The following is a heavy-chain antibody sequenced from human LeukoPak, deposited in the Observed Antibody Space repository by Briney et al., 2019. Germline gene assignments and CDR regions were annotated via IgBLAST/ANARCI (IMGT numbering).Heavy chain of an antibody. Sequence: SQTLSLTCAISGDSVSINCVTWNWIRQSPSRGLEWLGRTYYRSTWYNDYAVSVTGRIPVNPDTSKNEFSLYLKSVTPEDTAVYDCARRITQYDCLDPWGQGILVTVSS. D-gene: IGHD1-20*01. CDR3: ARRITQYDCLDP. V-gene: IGHV6-1*01. CDR1: GDSVSINCVT. J-gene: IGHJ5*02. CDR2: TYYRSTWYN.